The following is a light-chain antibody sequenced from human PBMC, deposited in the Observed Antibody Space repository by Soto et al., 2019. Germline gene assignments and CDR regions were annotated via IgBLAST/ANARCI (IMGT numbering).Light chain of an antibody. CDR1: QSVSSSF. J-gene: IGKJ1*01. CDR2: GAS. V-gene: IGKV3-20*01. Sequence: EIVLTQSPGTLSLSPGERATLSCRASQSVSSSFLAWYQQKPGQAPRLLIYGASSRATGIPDRFSGSGSGTDFTHTISRLEPEDVAVYYCQQYGSSPRTFGQGTKVEIK. CDR3: QQYGSSPRT.